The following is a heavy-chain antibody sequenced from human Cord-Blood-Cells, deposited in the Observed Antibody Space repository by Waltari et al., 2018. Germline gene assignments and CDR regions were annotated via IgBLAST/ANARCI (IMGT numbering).Heavy chain of an antibody. CDR3: ARVINHYDGAFDI. Sequence: QVQLQESGPGLVKPSGTLSPPCAVSGGSISSSNWWRWVRQPPGKGLEWIGEIYHIGSTNYNPSLKSRVTISVDKSKNQFSLKLSSVTAADTAVYYCARVINHYDGAFDIWGQGTMVTVSS. D-gene: IGHD5-12*01. CDR1: GGSISSSNW. J-gene: IGHJ3*02. V-gene: IGHV4-4*02. CDR2: IYHIGST.